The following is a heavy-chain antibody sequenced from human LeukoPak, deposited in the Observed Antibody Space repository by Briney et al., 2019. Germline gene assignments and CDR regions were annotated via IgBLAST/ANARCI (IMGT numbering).Heavy chain of an antibody. CDR2: IYYSGST. Sequence: PSQTLSLTCTVSGGSISSGGYYWSWIRQHPGKGLEWIGYIYYSGSTYYNPSLKSRVTISVDTSKNQFSLKLSSVTAADTAVYYCAANSGAPGAFDIWGQGTMVTVSS. CDR1: GGSISSGGYY. J-gene: IGHJ3*02. V-gene: IGHV4-31*03. CDR3: AANSGAPGAFDI. D-gene: IGHD6-19*01.